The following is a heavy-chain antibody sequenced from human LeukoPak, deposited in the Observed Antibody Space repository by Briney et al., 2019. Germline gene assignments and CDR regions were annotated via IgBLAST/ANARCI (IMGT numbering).Heavy chain of an antibody. CDR3: ARGRFITLDY. V-gene: IGHV4-34*01. D-gene: IGHD3-22*01. CDR2: INHSGST. J-gene: IGHJ4*02. Sequence: KSSETLSLTCTVSGGSISSYYWSWIRQPPGKGLEWIGEINHSGSTNYNPSLKSRVTISVDTSKNQFSLKLSSVTAADTAVYYCARGRFITLDYWGQGTLVTVSS. CDR1: GGSISSYY.